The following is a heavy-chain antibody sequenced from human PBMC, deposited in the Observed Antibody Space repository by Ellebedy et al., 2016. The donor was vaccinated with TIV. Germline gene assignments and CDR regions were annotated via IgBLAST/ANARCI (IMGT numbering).Heavy chain of an antibody. J-gene: IGHJ6*03. Sequence: PGESLKISCAASGFIFSHYSMNWVRQAPGKGLEWVSYISRSSSNTYYGDSAKGRFTISRDNAKNSIYLQMNNLRPEDTAVYYCARFSRGAPFVDYLYYMDVWGKGTAVTVSS. CDR2: ISRSSSNT. CDR1: GFIFSHYS. D-gene: IGHD2-15*01. CDR3: ARFSRGAPFVDYLYYMDV. V-gene: IGHV3-21*01.